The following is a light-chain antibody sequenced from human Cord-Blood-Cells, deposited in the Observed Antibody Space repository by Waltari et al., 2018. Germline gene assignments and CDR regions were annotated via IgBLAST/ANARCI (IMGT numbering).Light chain of an antibody. V-gene: IGKV1-33*01. CDR1: QDISNY. CDR2: ESS. J-gene: IGKJ5*01. CDR3: QQYDNLPIT. Sequence: DIQMTQSPSSLSASVGDRVTITCQASQDISNYLNWDQQKPGKAPNLLIYESSNLEPGVPSRFSGSGSVTDFTFTISSLQPEDIATYYCQQYDNLPITFGQGTRLEIK.